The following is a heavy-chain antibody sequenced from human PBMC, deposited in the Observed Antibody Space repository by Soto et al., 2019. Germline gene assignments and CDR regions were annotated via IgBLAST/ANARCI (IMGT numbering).Heavy chain of an antibody. Sequence: QVQLVQSGSEVKKPGSSVKVSCKASGGTLNTNAISWVRQAPGQGLEWVGGIIPSPGTTNYAQKFEGRVTITADESTGTIYMELTSLTSEDTAVYYCAASTFLSGVSGYFHLDFWGQGTLVTVSS. J-gene: IGHJ4*02. CDR2: IIPSPGTT. V-gene: IGHV1-69*01. CDR1: GGTLNTNA. D-gene: IGHD3-3*01. CDR3: AASTFLSGVSGYFHLDF.